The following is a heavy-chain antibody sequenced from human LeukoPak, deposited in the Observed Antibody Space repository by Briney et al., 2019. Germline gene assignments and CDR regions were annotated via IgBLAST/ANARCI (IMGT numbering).Heavy chain of an antibody. CDR1: GGSISSSSYY. V-gene: IGHV4-39*07. CDR3: AREMNINDYGDYGSRGLLW. J-gene: IGHJ4*02. D-gene: IGHD4-17*01. CDR2: IYYSGST. Sequence: SETLSLTCTVSGGSISSSSYYWGWIRQPPGKGLEWIGSIYYSGSTYYNPSLKSRVTISVDKSKNQFSLKLSSVTAADTAVYYCAREMNINDYGDYGSRGLLWWGQGTLVTVSS.